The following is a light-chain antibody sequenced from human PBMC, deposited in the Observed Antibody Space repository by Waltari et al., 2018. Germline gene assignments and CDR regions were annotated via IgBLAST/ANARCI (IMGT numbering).Light chain of an antibody. Sequence: EIVMTQSPVTLSVSPGERVTLSCRASQSIGSHLAWYQQKPGQPPRLLIYGASTRASGIPARFSGSGSETDFTLTISSLQSEDSALYYCQQHYTTPWTFGQGTKVEIK. CDR2: GAS. CDR1: QSIGSH. V-gene: IGKV3-15*01. J-gene: IGKJ1*01. CDR3: QQHYTTPWT.